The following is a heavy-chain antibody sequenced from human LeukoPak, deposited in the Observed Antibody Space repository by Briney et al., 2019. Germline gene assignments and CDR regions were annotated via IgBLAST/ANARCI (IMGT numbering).Heavy chain of an antibody. CDR1: EFTFSTYW. CDR3: ARVAVGEYNFHH. CDR2: INPDGSTA. D-gene: IGHD6-19*01. J-gene: IGHJ4*02. V-gene: IGHV3-74*01. Sequence: GGSLRLSCAASEFTFSTYWMHWVRQAPGKGLVWVSRINPDGSTASYAGSVEGRFTISRDNAKNTLYLQMNSLRAEDTAVYFCARVAVGEYNFHHWGQGTLVTVSS.